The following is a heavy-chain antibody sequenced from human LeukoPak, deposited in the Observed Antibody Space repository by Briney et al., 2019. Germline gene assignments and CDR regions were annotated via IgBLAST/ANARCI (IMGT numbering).Heavy chain of an antibody. Sequence: PSETLSLTCAVSGGSVSSSSYYWGWIRQPPGKGLEWIGSIYYSGSTYYNPSLKSRVTISVDRSKNQFSLKLSSVTAADTAVYYCGARRAFDIWGQGTMVTVSS. CDR1: GGSVSSSSYY. CDR2: IYYSGST. D-gene: IGHD6-6*01. CDR3: GARRAFDI. V-gene: IGHV4-39*07. J-gene: IGHJ3*02.